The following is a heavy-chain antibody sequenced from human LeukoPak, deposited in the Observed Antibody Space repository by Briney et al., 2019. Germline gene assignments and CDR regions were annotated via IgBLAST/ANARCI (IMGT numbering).Heavy chain of an antibody. CDR3: AKFQGHYGDSEYYFDS. Sequence: PGGSLRLSCAASGFTFSSYAMSWVRQAPGKGLEWVSAISGSGGSTYYADSVKGRFTISRDKSKNSLYLQMNSLRAEDTAVYFCAKFQGHYGDSEYYFDSWGQGALVTVSS. CDR1: GFTFSSYA. D-gene: IGHD3-10*01. J-gene: IGHJ4*02. CDR2: ISGSGGST. V-gene: IGHV3-23*01.